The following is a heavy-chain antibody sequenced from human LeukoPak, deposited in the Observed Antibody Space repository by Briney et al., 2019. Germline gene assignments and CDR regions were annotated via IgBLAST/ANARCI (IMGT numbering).Heavy chain of an antibody. Sequence: GGSLRLSCAASGFTFSSYAMSWVRQAPGKGLEWVSAVSGSGGSTYYADSVKGRFTISRDNSKSTLYLQMNSLRAEDTAVYYCAKVYFDWLPHGHFDYWGQGTLVTVSS. V-gene: IGHV3-23*01. CDR1: GFTFSSYA. J-gene: IGHJ4*02. CDR3: AKVYFDWLPHGHFDY. D-gene: IGHD3-9*01. CDR2: VSGSGGST.